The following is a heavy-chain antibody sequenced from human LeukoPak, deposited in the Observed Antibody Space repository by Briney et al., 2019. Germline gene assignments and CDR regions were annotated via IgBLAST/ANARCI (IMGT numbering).Heavy chain of an antibody. V-gene: IGHV3-30-3*01. CDR3: ARDPSRFGEFGFNDL. Sequence: GGSLRLSCAASGFTFSSYAMHWVRQAPGKGLEWLSVISHDGATNKYYAVSVKGRFSIFRDNSKNTLNLRMNSLRVEDTAVYYCARDPSRFGEFGFNDLWGQGTLVTVSS. CDR2: ISHDGATNK. J-gene: IGHJ5*02. D-gene: IGHD3-10*01. CDR1: GFTFSSYA.